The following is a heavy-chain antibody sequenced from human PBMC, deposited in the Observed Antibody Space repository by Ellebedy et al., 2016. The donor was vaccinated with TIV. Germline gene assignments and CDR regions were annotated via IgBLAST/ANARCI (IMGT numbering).Heavy chain of an antibody. J-gene: IGHJ6*02. CDR3: ARDFTTYGMDV. D-gene: IGHD4-11*01. V-gene: IGHV3-33*01. Sequence: GESLKISCAASGFTFSSYGMHWVRQAPGKGLEWVAVIWYDGSNKYYADSVKGRFTISRDNSKNTLYLQMNSLRAEDTAVYYCARDFTTYGMDVWGQGTTVTVSS. CDR1: GFTFSSYG. CDR2: IWYDGSNK.